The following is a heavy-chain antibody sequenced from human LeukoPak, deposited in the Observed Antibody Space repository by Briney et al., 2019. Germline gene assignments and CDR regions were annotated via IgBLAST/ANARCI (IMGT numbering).Heavy chain of an antibody. CDR1: GGSISSGGPY. Sequence: SETLSLTCTVSGGSISSGGPYWSWIRQPAGKGLEWIGRIHPSGSISYNPSLVSRVTISLDTSKNQFSLKLSSVTAADTAVYYCASYDYGDYRGVDYWGQGTLVTVSS. J-gene: IGHJ4*02. CDR2: IHPSGSI. CDR3: ASYDYGDYRGVDY. V-gene: IGHV4-61*02. D-gene: IGHD4-17*01.